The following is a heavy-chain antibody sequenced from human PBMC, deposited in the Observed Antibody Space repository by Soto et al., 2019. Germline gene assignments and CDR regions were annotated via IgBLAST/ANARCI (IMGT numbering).Heavy chain of an antibody. V-gene: IGHV4-39*01. D-gene: IGHD4-17*01. CDR3: ARRGYGSFDP. CDR2: IYYSGST. J-gene: IGHJ5*02. CDR1: GGSISSSSYY. Sequence: PSETLSLTCTVSGGSISSSSYYWGWIRQPPGKGLEWIGSIYYSGSTYYNPSLKSRVTISVDTSKNQLSLKLSFLTAAYTAVYYCARRGYGSFDPWGQGTRVTVS.